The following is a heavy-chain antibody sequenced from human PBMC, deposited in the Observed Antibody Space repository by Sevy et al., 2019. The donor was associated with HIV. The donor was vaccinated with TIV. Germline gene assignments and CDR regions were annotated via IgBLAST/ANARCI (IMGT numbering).Heavy chain of an antibody. CDR1: GGIFRTYG. Sequence: ASVKVSCKASGGIFRTYGISWVRQAPGQGLEWMGGIIPVLGTTNYAQKFQGRVTITADESTKTVYMELNSLRSEDTAVYYWARGGGNGWYYFDYWGQETLVTVSS. J-gene: IGHJ4*02. V-gene: IGHV1-69*13. CDR3: ARGGGNGWYYFDY. CDR2: IIPVLGTT. D-gene: IGHD6-19*01.